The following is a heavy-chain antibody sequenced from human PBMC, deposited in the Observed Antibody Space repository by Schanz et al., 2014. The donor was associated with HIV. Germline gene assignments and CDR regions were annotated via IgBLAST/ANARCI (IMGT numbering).Heavy chain of an antibody. J-gene: IGHJ4*02. CDR1: GFSFSIFG. Sequence: QVQLVESGGGVVQPGRSLRLSCAASGFSFSIFGMHWVRQAPGKGLEWVAIIGYDGNNKYYADSVKGRFTISRDNSKNTLYLQMNSLRAEDTAVYYCARGGIWEWDQPDFDYWGQGTLVTVSS. D-gene: IGHD2-15*01. CDR3: ARGGIWEWDQPDFDY. V-gene: IGHV3-30*19. CDR2: IGYDGNNK.